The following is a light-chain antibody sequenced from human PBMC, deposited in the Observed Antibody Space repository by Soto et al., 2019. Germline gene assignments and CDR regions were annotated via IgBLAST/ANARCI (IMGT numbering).Light chain of an antibody. J-gene: IGLJ2*01. V-gene: IGLV1-40*01. CDR1: SSNIGAGYD. CDR3: QSYDSSLSVAV. CDR2: GNS. Sequence: QSVLTQPPSVSGAPGQRVTISCTGNSSNIGAGYDVHWYQQLPGTAPKLLIYGNSNRPSGVPDRFSGSKSGTSASLAITGLQAEDEADYYCQSYDSSLSVAVFGGGTKLTVL.